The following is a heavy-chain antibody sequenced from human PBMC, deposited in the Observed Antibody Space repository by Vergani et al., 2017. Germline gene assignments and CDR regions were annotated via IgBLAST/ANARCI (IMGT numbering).Heavy chain of an antibody. J-gene: IGHJ3*01. CDR2: ISSSGSTI. CDR3: ASPLLKSSSTTCAFDV. Sequence: QVQLVESGGGLVKPGGSLRLSCAASGFTFSDYYMSWIRQAPGKGLEWVSYISSSGSTIYYADSVKGRLTISRDNAKNSLYLQMNSLRAEDTAVYYCASPLLKSSSTTCAFDVWGQGTMVTVSS. V-gene: IGHV3-11*01. D-gene: IGHD6-13*01. CDR1: GFTFSDYY.